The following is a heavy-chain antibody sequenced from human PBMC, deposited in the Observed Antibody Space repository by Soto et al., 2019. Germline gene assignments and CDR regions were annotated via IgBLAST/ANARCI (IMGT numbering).Heavy chain of an antibody. V-gene: IGHV3-33*01. J-gene: IGHJ5*02. CDR3: ARDNGTTCLDT. CDR1: GLPFSASG. CDR2: IWSDGSEE. D-gene: IGHD1-26*01. Sequence: GGSLRLSCAASGLPFSASGMHWVRQAPGKGLEWVAMIWSDGSEEYYADSVKGRFTITRDNSKNMIFLQMDSLRAEDTAVYYCARDNGTTCLDTWGQGNMVTVSS.